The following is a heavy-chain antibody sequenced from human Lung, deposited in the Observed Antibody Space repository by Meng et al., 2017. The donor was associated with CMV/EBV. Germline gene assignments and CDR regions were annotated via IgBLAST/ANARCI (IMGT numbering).Heavy chain of an antibody. CDR2: IRHSGDIT. D-gene: IGHD6-6*01. V-gene: IGHV4-34*01. Sequence: SXTXSLXCGIYGGSHSGYYWSRIRQTPGKGLEWIGEIRHSGDITNYNPSHKSRVTISIDTSKKQFSLKLSAVTAADTAVYYCARQYSSSYYTDYWRQGTLVTVSS. CDR1: GGSHSGYY. J-gene: IGHJ4*02. CDR3: ARQYSSSYYTDY.